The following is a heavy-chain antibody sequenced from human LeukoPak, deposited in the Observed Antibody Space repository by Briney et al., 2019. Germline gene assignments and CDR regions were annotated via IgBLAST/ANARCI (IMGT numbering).Heavy chain of an antibody. J-gene: IGHJ4*02. Sequence: SETLSLTCTVSGSSINNNFWTWIRQPPGKGLEWIGYIYYSGSTNYNPSLKSRVTISVDTSKNQFSLKLSSVTAADTAVYYCARGSGWYDYWGQGTLVTVSS. CDR1: GSSINNNF. CDR3: ARGSGWYDY. V-gene: IGHV4-59*01. D-gene: IGHD6-19*01. CDR2: IYYSGST.